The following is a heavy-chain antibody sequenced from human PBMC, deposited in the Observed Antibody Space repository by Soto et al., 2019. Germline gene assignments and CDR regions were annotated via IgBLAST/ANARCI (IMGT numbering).Heavy chain of an antibody. J-gene: IGHJ4*02. CDR3: ARGRRRDIVVVPAAIEDY. D-gene: IGHD2-2*01. CDR2: MNPNSGNT. CDR1: GYTFTSYD. Sequence: ASVKVSCKASGYTFTSYDINWVRQATGQGLEWMGWMNPNSGNTGYAQKFQGRVTMTRNTSISTAYMELSSLRSEDTAVYYCARGRRRDIVVVPAAIEDYWGQGTLVTVSS. V-gene: IGHV1-8*01.